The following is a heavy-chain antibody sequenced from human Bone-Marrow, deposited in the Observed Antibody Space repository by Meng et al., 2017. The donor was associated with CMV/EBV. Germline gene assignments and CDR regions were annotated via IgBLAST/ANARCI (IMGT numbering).Heavy chain of an antibody. CDR2: ISSGSGTI. V-gene: IGHV3-11*01. CDR1: RFTFSDYY. J-gene: IGHJ3*02. D-gene: IGHD1-1*01. Sequence: GGSLRLSCTSSRFTFSDYYMSWIRQAPGKGLEWLSYISSGSGTISYADSVKGRFTISRDNAKNSLYLQMNGLRAEDTAVYYCSRTLRYPNALDIWGQGTMVTVSS. CDR3: SRTLRYPNALDI.